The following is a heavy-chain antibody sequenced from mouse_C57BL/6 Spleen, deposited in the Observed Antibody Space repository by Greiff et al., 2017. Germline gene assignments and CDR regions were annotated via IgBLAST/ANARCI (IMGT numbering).Heavy chain of an antibody. Sequence: QVQLQQSGAELVRPGASVTLSCKASGYTFTDYEMHWVKQTPVHGLDWIGAIDPETGGTAYNQKFKGKAILTADKSSSTAYMELRSLTSEDSAVYYCTRRGGCYGSSSWFAYWGQGTLVTVSA. D-gene: IGHD1-1*01. CDR3: TRRGGCYGSSSWFAY. CDR1: GYTFTDYE. CDR2: IDPETGGT. J-gene: IGHJ3*01. V-gene: IGHV1-15*01.